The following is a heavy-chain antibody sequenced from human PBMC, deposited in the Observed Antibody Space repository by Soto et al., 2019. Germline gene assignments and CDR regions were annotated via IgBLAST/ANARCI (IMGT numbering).Heavy chain of an antibody. CDR1: GFTFSSYG. CDR2: IWYDGSNK. D-gene: IGHD4-4*01. V-gene: IGHV3-33*01. Sequence: PGGSLRLSCAASGFTFSSYGMHWVRQAPGKGLEWVAVIWYDGSNKYYADSVKGRFTISRDNSKNTLYLQMNSLRAEDTAVYYCARDQATVYYYYYGMDVWGQGTTVTVSS. J-gene: IGHJ6*02. CDR3: ARDQATVYYYYYGMDV.